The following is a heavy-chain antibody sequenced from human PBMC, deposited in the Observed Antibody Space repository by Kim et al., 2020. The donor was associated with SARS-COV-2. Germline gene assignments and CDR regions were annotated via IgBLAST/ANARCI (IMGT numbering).Heavy chain of an antibody. CDR2: T. V-gene: IGHV1-46*01. CDR3: ARLAVAGTFDY. J-gene: IGHJ4*02. D-gene: IGHD6-19*01. Sequence: TSYEEKFQGRVTMTRDTSTSTVYMELSSLGSEDTAVYYCARLAVAGTFDYWGQGTLVTVSS.